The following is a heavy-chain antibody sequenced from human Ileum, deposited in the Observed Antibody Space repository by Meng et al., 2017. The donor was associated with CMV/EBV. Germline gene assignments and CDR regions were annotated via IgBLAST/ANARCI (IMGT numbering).Heavy chain of an antibody. V-gene: IGHV3-11*01. J-gene: IGHJ6*02. CDR3: ARGGADGMDV. Sequence: GESLKTSCEASGFIFSDYYMNWIRQAPGKGLEWISYISRSGDAIHHADSVKGRFTISRDNAKNSLYLQMNSLRVEDMAVYYCARGGADGMDVWGQGTTVTVSS. D-gene: IGHD1-26*01. CDR2: ISRSGDAI. CDR1: GFIFSDYY.